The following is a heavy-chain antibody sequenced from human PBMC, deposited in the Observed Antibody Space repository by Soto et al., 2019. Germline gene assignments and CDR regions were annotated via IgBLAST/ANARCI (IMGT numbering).Heavy chain of an antibody. CDR1: GFTFSSYT. J-gene: IGHJ3*02. V-gene: IGHV3-23*01. D-gene: IGHD1-1*01. Sequence: GGSLRLSCAASGFTFSSYTMSWVRQAPGKGLEWVSAIGDSGGSTYYADSVKGRFTISRDNSRNTLYLQMNSLRAEDTALYYCAKNPRTGYPIWGQGTMVTVSS. CDR2: IGDSGGST. CDR3: AKNPRTGYPI.